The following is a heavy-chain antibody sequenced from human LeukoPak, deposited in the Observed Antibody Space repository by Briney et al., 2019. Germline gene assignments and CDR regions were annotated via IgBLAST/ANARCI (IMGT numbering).Heavy chain of an antibody. CDR2: ISGSGGST. V-gene: IGHV3-23*01. CDR3: AKDRYGGSFGMDV. CDR1: GFTFSSYA. Sequence: GGFLSLCCAASGFTFSSYAMSWVRQPPGRGLEWVSAISGSGGSTYYADSVKGRFTISRDNSKNTLYLQMNSLRAEDTAVYYCAKDRYGGSFGMDVWGQGTTVTVSS. D-gene: IGHD4-23*01. J-gene: IGHJ6*02.